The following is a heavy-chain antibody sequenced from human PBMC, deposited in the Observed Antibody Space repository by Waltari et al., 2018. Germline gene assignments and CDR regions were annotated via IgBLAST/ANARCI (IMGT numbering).Heavy chain of an antibody. CDR1: GGSFSGYY. CDR2: INHSGST. Sequence: QVQLQQWGAGLLKHSETLSLTCAVYGGSFSGYYWSWSRQPPGKGLEWIGEINHSGSTNYNPSLKSRVTISVDTSKNQFSLKLSSVTAADTAVYYCARRRSYYYFDYWGQGTLVTVSS. CDR3: ARRRSYYYFDY. V-gene: IGHV4-34*01. J-gene: IGHJ4*02. D-gene: IGHD1-26*01.